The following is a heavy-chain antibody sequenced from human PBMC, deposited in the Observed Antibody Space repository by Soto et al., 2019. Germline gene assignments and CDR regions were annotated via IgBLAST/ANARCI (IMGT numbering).Heavy chain of an antibody. J-gene: IGHJ6*02. V-gene: IGHV3-23*01. CDR3: AKDIGHIVIPQPDKAHYFQYGAEV. CDR1: SFTCSTHP. D-gene: IGHD2-21*01. CDR2: FRGRRTTT. Sequence: VSVRLSCSLSSFTCSTHPMIGLRHRPGKSLGWLSVFRGRRTTTYHADSVRGRFTVSRDNSKNTVFLQMNNLRAEDSAVYYCAKDIGHIVIPQPDKAHYFQYGAEVWGQGHTVTVCS.